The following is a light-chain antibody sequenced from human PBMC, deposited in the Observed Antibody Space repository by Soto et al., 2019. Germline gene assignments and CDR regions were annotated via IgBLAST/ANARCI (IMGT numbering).Light chain of an antibody. CDR1: QSLLHSDGYIY. V-gene: IGKV2-28*01. CDR2: LGS. CDR3: MQALQTPWT. J-gene: IGKJ1*01. Sequence: DIVMTQSPLSLPVTPGEPASISCRSSQSLLHSDGYIYLDWYLQRPGQSPQLLICLGSNRASGVPERFSGSGSGTHFTLTISRVEAEDFGVYYCMQALQTPWTFGQGTRV.